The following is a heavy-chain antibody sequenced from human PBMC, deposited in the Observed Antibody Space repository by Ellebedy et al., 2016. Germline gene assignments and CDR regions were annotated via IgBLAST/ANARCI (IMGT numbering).Heavy chain of an antibody. CDR3: VTRHNGAFDF. CDR2: IYGGSPS. V-gene: IGHV3-53*01. Sequence: GESLKISXAVSGFSVTSNDMSWVRQAPGKGLDLVALIYGGSPSYYAESVKGRFTVSIDKSKKTLYLHMTGLGVEDTALYYCVTRHNGAFDFWGQGTKVTVSS. CDR1: GFSVTSND. D-gene: IGHD1-14*01. J-gene: IGHJ3*01.